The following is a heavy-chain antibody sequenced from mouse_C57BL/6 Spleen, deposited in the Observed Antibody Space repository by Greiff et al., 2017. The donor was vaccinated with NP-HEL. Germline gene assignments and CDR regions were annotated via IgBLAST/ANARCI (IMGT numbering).Heavy chain of an antibody. J-gene: IGHJ2*01. CDR2: ISGGGGNT. CDR1: GFTFRSYT. CDR3: ARNGFSCIVFDY. V-gene: IGHV5-9*01. Sequence: EVQGVESGGGLVKPGGSLKLSCAASGFTFRSYTMSWVRQTPEKRLEWVATISGGGGNTYYPDSVKGRFTISRDNAKNTVYLQMSSLRSEDTALYYCARNGFSCIVFDYWGQGTTLTVSS.